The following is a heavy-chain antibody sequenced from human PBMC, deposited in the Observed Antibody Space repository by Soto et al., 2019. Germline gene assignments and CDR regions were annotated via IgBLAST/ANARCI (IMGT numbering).Heavy chain of an antibody. Sequence: SETLSLTCAVYGGSFSGYYWSWIRQPPGKGLEWIGEINHSGSTNYNPSLKSRVTISVDTSKNQFSLKLSSVTAADTAVYYCARGRSVDFWSAFDIWGQGTMVTVSS. CDR1: GGSFSGYY. J-gene: IGHJ3*02. V-gene: IGHV4-34*01. CDR3: ARGRSVDFWSAFDI. CDR2: INHSGST. D-gene: IGHD3-3*01.